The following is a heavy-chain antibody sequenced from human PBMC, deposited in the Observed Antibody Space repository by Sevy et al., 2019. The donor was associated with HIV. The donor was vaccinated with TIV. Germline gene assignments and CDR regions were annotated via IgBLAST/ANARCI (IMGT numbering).Heavy chain of an antibody. J-gene: IGHJ4*02. Sequence: VKVSCKASGGTFSSYGISWVRQAPGQGLERRGGIIPILGTVNYAQKFQGRVTITADESTKTAYMELSSLRSEDTAVYYRARGGGYGWYYFDYWGQETLVNVSS. D-gene: IGHD6-19*01. CDR1: GGTFSSYG. CDR2: IIPILGTV. CDR3: ARGGGYGWYYFDY. V-gene: IGHV1-69*13.